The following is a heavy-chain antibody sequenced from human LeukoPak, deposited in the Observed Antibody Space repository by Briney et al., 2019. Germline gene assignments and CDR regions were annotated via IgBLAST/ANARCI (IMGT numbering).Heavy chain of an antibody. CDR1: GYSFTNYW. V-gene: IGHV5-51*01. CDR2: IDPSDSET. D-gene: IGHD5-18*01. J-gene: IGHJ4*02. CDR3: ARQTAMGRAGDY. Sequence: GKSLKISCQASGYSFTNYWIGWVRQMPGKGLEWMGIIDPSDSETRYIPSFQGQVTISVDKSLTTAYLQWTSLKASDTAIYYCARQTAMGRAGDYWGQGTLVTVSS.